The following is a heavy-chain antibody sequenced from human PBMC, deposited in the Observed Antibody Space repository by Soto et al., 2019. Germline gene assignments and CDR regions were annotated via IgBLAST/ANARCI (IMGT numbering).Heavy chain of an antibody. Sequence: SETLSLTCTVSGGSISSYYWSWIRQPPGKGLEWIGYIYYSGSTNYNPSLKSRVTISVDTSKNQFSLKLSSVTAADTAVYYCARLAPPHVGYHLDVWGKGTTVTVS. V-gene: IGHV4-59*08. D-gene: IGHD2-15*01. J-gene: IGHJ6*03. CDR1: GGSISSYY. CDR2: IYYSGST. CDR3: ARLAPPHVGYHLDV.